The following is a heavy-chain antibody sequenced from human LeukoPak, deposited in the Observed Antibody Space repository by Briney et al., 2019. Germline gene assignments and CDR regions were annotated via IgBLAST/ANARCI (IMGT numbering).Heavy chain of an antibody. V-gene: IGHV3-21*01. Sequence: GGSLRLSCAASGFTFSSYEMNWVRQAPGKGLEWVSSISSSSSYIYYADSVKGRFTISRDNAKNSLYLQMNSLRDEDTAVYYCARRAYGDDSFDYWGQGTLVTVSS. CDR1: GFTFSSYE. J-gene: IGHJ4*02. D-gene: IGHD4-17*01. CDR3: ARRAYGDDSFDY. CDR2: ISSSSSYI.